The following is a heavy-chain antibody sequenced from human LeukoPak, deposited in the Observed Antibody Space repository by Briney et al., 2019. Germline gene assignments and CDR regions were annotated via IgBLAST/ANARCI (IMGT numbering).Heavy chain of an antibody. J-gene: IGHJ4*02. D-gene: IGHD2/OR15-2a*01. CDR2: IYYSGST. CDR1: GGSISSYY. V-gene: IGHV4-59*01. CDR3: AKRLTCTSTTCYSFDY. Sequence: PSETLSLTCIVSGGSISSYYWSWIRQPPGKGLEWIGYIYYSGSTNYNLSLKSRVTISVDTSKNQFSLKLSSVTAADTAVYYCAKRLTCTSTTCYSFDYWGQGTLVTVSS.